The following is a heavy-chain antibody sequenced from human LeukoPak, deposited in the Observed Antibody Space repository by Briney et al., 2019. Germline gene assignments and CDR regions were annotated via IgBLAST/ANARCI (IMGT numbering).Heavy chain of an antibody. CDR1: GFTFSSYA. D-gene: IGHD3-10*01. Sequence: GGSLRLSCAASGFTFSSYAMSWVRQAPGKGLEWVSAISSSGGSTYYADSVKGRFTISRDNSKNTLYLQMNSLRAEDTAVYYCAKDSPRESGKPRNWFDPWGQGTLVTVSS. CDR2: ISSSGGST. CDR3: AKDSPRESGKPRNWFDP. J-gene: IGHJ5*02. V-gene: IGHV3-23*01.